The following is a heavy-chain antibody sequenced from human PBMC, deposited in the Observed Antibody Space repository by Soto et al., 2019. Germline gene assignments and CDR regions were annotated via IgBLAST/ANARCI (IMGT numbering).Heavy chain of an antibody. Sequence: QLQLQESGPGLVKPSETLSLTCTVSGGSISSSSFHWGWIRQPPGKGLEWIGSIYYSGSTYYSPSLKGRVTXPVAXSXDQVSRKRTSVTAADTAVYYCASRERAAGTYWWFDPWCQGTLVTVSS. CDR2: IYYSGST. CDR3: ASRERAAGTYWWFDP. D-gene: IGHD6-13*01. J-gene: IGHJ5*02. CDR1: GGSISSSSFH. V-gene: IGHV4-39*01.